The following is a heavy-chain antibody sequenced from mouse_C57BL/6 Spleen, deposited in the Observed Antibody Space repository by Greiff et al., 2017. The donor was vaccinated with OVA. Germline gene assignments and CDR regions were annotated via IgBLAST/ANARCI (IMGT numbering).Heavy chain of an antibody. Sequence: QVQLKESGPELVKPGASVTISCKASGYAFSSSWMNWVKQRPGKGLEWIGRIYPGDGDTNYNGKFKGKATLTADKSSSTASMQLSSLTSEDSAVYFCASLYYGSRGGYFDVWGTGTTVTVSS. CDR2: IYPGDGDT. CDR3: ASLYYGSRGGYFDV. CDR1: GYAFSSSW. D-gene: IGHD1-1*01. V-gene: IGHV1-82*01. J-gene: IGHJ1*03.